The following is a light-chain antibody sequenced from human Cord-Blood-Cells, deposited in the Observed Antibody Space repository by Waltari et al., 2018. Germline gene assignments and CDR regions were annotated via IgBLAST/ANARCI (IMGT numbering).Light chain of an antibody. J-gene: IGKJ4*01. V-gene: IGKV3-11*01. CDR3: QQRSNWPLT. CDR1: QSVSSY. Sequence: EIVLTQSPATLSLSPGERATLPCRASQSVSSYLAWYQQKPGQAPRLLIYDASNRATGIPPRFSGSGSGTDFTLTISSLEPEDFAVYYCQQRSNWPLTFGGGTKVEIK. CDR2: DAS.